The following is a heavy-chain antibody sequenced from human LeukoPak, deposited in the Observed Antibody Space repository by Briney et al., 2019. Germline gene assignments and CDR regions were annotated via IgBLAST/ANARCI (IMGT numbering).Heavy chain of an antibody. V-gene: IGHV1-69*05. CDR3: ARDLTKYWYFDL. D-gene: IGHD1-14*01. CDR1: GGTFSSYA. Sequence: SVKVSCKASGGTFSSYAISWVRQAPGQGLEWMGRIIPIFGTANYAQKFQGRVTITTDESTSTAYMALSRLRSEATAVYYCARDLTKYWYFDLWARGTLVTVSS. CDR2: IIPIFGTA. J-gene: IGHJ2*01.